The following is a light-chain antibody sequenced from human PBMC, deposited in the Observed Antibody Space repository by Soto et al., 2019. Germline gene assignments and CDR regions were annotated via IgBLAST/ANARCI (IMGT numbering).Light chain of an antibody. J-gene: IGLJ2*01. V-gene: IGLV2-14*03. Sequence: QSSLTQPASVSGSPGQSITISCTGTSSDVGGYNYVSWYQHNPGKAPKLMIYDVSNRPSGVSNRFSGSKSGNTASLTISGLQAEDEADYYCSSYTTSGSLVFGGGTKVTVL. CDR1: SSDVGGYNY. CDR3: SSYTTSGSLV. CDR2: DVS.